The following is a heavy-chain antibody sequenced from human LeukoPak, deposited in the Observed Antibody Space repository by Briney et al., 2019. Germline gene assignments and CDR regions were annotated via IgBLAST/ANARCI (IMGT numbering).Heavy chain of an antibody. V-gene: IGHV4-59*01. CDR1: GGSISSYY. CDR2: IYYSGST. J-gene: IGHJ5*02. Sequence: PSETLSLTCTVSGGSISSYYWNWIRQPPGKGLEWIGYIYYSGSTNYNPSLKSRVTISVDTSKNQFSLKLSSVTAADTAVYYCARASYDSSGYYPNWFDPWGQGTLVTVSS. D-gene: IGHD3-22*01. CDR3: ARASYDSSGYYPNWFDP.